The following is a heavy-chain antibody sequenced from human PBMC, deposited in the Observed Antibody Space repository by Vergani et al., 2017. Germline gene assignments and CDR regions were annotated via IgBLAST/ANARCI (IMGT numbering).Heavy chain of an antibody. CDR3: ARDCSSTSSYYWYFDL. J-gene: IGHJ2*01. Sequence: QVQLQESGPGLVKPSETLSLTCAVSGYSISSGYYWGWIRQPPGKGLEWIGSIYHSGSTYYNPSLKSRVTISVDTSKNQFSLKLSSVTAADTAVYYCARDCSSTSSYYWYFDLWGRGTLVTFSS. D-gene: IGHD2-2*01. CDR2: IYHSGST. V-gene: IGHV4-38-2*01. CDR1: GYSISSGYY.